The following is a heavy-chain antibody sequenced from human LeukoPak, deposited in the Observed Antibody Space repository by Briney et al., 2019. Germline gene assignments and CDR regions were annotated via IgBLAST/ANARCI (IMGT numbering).Heavy chain of an antibody. Sequence: ASAKVSCKVSGYTLTELSMHWVRQAPGKGLEWMGGFDPEDGETIYAQKFQGRVTMTEDTSTDTAYMELSSLRSEDTAVYYCAARIAVAGTDRAFDIWGQGTMVTVSS. CDR1: GYTLTELS. J-gene: IGHJ3*02. CDR3: AARIAVAGTDRAFDI. CDR2: FDPEDGET. V-gene: IGHV1-24*01. D-gene: IGHD6-19*01.